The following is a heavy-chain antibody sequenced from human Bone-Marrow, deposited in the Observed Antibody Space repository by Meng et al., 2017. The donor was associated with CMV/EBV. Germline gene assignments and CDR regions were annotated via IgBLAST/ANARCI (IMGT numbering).Heavy chain of an antibody. CDR1: GYTFIDYD. D-gene: IGHD4-17*01. Sequence: ASVKVSCKTSGYTFIDYDINWVRQATGQGLEWMGWMNPNSQNTGYAQRFQGRVTMTSDTSISTAYMELSSLRSEDTAVYYCMRGSVTPYWGQGTLVTVS. V-gene: IGHV1-8*01. CDR2: MNPNSQNT. CDR3: MRGSVTPY. J-gene: IGHJ4*02.